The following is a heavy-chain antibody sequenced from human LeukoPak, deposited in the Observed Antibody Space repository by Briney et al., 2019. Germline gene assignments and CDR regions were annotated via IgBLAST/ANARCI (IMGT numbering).Heavy chain of an antibody. V-gene: IGHV4-34*01. CDR2: INHSGST. D-gene: IGHD4-17*01. Sequence: SETLSLTCAVYGGSFSGYNWSWIRQPPGKGLEWIGEINHSGSTNYNPSLKSRVTISVDTSKNQFSLKLSSVTAADTAVYYCASIISYSTTVTKLGAFDIWGQGTMVTVSS. J-gene: IGHJ3*02. CDR1: GGSFSGYN. CDR3: ASIISYSTTVTKLGAFDI.